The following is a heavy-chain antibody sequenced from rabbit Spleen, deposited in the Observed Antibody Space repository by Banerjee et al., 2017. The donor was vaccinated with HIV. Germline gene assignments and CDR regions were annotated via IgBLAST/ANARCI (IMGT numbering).Heavy chain of an antibody. CDR3: ARDTGSSFSSYGMDL. V-gene: IGHV1S40*01. CDR1: GLDFSSSYW. Sequence: QSLEESGGDLVKPGASLTLTCKASGLDFSSSYWICWVRQAPGKGLEWIACVDVTKSGATYYASWAKGRFTISKTSSTTVALQMTSLTVADTATYFCARDTGSSFSSYGMDLRGQGTLVTVS. D-gene: IGHD8-1*01. J-gene: IGHJ6*01. CDR2: VDVTKSGAT.